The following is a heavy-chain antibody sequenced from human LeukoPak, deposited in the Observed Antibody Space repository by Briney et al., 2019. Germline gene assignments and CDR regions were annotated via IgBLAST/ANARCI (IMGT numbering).Heavy chain of an antibody. V-gene: IGHV5-51*01. Sequence: GESLKISCKGSGYSFTNYWIGWVRQMPGKGLELMGIIYPDDSDTRSSTSFQGQVTISADKSISTAYLQWSSLKASDTAMYYCARQVAATYFSDYWGQGTLVTVSS. CDR1: GYSFTNYW. CDR3: ARQVAATYFSDY. D-gene: IGHD1-26*01. CDR2: IYPDDSDT. J-gene: IGHJ4*02.